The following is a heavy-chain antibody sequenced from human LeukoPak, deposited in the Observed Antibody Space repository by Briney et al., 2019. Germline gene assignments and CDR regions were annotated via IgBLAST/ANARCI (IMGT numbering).Heavy chain of an antibody. V-gene: IGHV1-18*01. J-gene: IGHJ4*02. D-gene: IGHD3-22*01. CDR3: ASSPRYYYDSSGYFFDY. Sequence: ASVKVSCKASGYTFTSYGISWARQAPGQGLEWMGWISAYNGNTNYAQKLQGRVTMTTDTSTSTAYMELRSLRSDDTAVYYCASSPRYYYDSSGYFFDYWGQGTLVTVSS. CDR2: ISAYNGNT. CDR1: GYTFTSYG.